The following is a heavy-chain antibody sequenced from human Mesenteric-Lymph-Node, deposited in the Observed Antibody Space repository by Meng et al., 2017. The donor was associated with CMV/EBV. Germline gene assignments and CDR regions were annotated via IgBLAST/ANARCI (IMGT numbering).Heavy chain of an antibody. CDR2: INSDGSST. CDR3: ARGGCTNGVCYPYFDY. Sequence: GFTFRSYWMHWVRQAPGKGLVWVSRINSDGSSTSYADSVKGRFTISRDNAKNTLYLQMNSLRAEDTAVYYCARGGCTNGVCYPYFDYWGQGTLVTVSS. CDR1: GFTFRSYW. J-gene: IGHJ4*02. D-gene: IGHD2-8*01. V-gene: IGHV3-74*01.